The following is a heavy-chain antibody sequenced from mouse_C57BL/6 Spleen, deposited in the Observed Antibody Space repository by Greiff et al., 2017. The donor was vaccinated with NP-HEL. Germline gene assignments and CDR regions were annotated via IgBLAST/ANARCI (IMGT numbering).Heavy chain of an antibody. D-gene: IGHD4-1*01. CDR2: ISSGSSTF. V-gene: IGHV5-17*01. CDR3: ARWDWERDYAMDY. CDR1: GFTFSDYG. Sequence: DVMLVESGGGLVKPGGSLKLSCAASGFTFSDYGMHWVRQAPEKGLEWVAYISSGSSTFYYADTVKGRFTISRDNAKNTLFLQMTSRRSEDTAMYYCARWDWERDYAMDYWGQGTSVTVSS. J-gene: IGHJ4*01.